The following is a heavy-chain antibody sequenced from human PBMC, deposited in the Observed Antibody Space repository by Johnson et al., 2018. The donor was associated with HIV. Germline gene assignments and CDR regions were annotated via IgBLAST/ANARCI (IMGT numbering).Heavy chain of an antibody. CDR3: AREAPQPSDAYDI. J-gene: IGHJ3*02. D-gene: IGHD5-18*01. CDR1: GFTFSNYW. Sequence: VQLVESGGGLVQPGGSLRLSCAASGFTFSNYWMTWVRQAPGKGLEWVANIKQDGSDKYYVDSVKGRFTISRDNDKNSLYMQMNSLTAEDTAVYYCAREAPQPSDAYDIWGQGTMVSVSS. CDR2: IKQDGSDK. V-gene: IGHV3-7*01.